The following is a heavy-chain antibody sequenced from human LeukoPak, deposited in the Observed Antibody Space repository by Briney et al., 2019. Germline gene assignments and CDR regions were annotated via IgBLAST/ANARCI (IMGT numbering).Heavy chain of an antibody. V-gene: IGHV3-21*06. J-gene: IGHJ4*02. Sequence: GGSLRLSCAASGFTFSSYSMNWVRQAPGKGLEWVSSISSSSSYIHYADSVKGRFTISRDNAKNSLFLRMNSLRDEDTAMYFCSRAPAETGAATGTFGYWGQGTLVTVSS. CDR1: GFTFSSYS. CDR2: ISSSSSYI. D-gene: IGHD1-1*01. CDR3: SRAPAETGAATGTFGY.